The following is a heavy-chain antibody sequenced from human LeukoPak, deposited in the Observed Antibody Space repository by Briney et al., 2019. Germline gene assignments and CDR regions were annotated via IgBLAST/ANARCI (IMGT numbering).Heavy chain of an antibody. V-gene: IGHV3-48*03. CDR2: ISSSGSNI. CDR3: ARETYSYDSSGNSPFDY. D-gene: IGHD3-22*01. Sequence: GGSLRLSCAASGFTFNNYELNWVRQAPGKGLEWVSNISSSGSNIYYADSVKGRFIFSRDNAKNSLYLQMNSLRAEDTAVYYCARETYSYDSSGNSPFDYWGQGTLVTVSS. J-gene: IGHJ4*02. CDR1: GFTFNNYE.